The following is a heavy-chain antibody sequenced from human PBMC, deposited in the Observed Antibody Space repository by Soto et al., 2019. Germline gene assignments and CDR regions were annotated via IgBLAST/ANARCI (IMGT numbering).Heavy chain of an antibody. D-gene: IGHD3-10*02. CDR2: IDPSDSYT. V-gene: IGHV5-10-1*01. J-gene: IGHJ4*01. CDR3: GRGRHMFRFEYIDY. CDR1: GYSLTSYW. Sequence: GESLKISCKGSGYSLTSYWISWVRQMPGKVLEWMVRIDPSDSYTNYSPSFQGHVTISADKSISTAYLQWSSLKASDTAMYYCGRGRHMFRFEYIDYWGHVTLVTVSS.